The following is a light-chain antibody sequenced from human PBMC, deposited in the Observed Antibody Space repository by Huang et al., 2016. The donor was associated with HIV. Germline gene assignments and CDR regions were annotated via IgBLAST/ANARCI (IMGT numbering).Light chain of an antibody. CDR3: QKYKSAPLT. CDR2: AAV. Sequence: DIQMTQSPSSLSASVGDRVTITCRASQGVGDYVAWYQQKPGKAPTLLIYAAVTLQAGGPSRFSGSGSGTDFTLTISGLQPEDAATYYCQKYKSAPLTFGGGSKVEIK. CDR1: QGVGDY. J-gene: IGKJ4*01. V-gene: IGKV1-27*01.